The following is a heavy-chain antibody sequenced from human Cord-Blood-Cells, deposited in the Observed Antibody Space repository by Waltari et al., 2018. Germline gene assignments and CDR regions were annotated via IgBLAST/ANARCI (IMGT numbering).Heavy chain of an antibody. V-gene: IGHV1-24*01. CDR3: ASPGVVGATKGDDAFDI. CDR1: GYTLTELS. D-gene: IGHD1-26*01. J-gene: IGHJ3*02. Sequence: QVQLVQSGAEVKKPGASVKVSCKVSGYTLTELSMHWVRQAPGKGLEWMGGFDPENGETINAQKFQGRVTMTEDTSTDTAYMELSSLRSEDTAVYYCASPGVVGATKGDDAFDIWGQGTMVTVSS. CDR2: FDPENGET.